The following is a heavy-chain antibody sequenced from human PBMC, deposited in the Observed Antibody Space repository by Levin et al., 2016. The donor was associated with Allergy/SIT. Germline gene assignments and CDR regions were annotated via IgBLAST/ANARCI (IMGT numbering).Heavy chain of an antibody. D-gene: IGHD1-26*01. CDR3: VREYGSPGAFDL. CDR2: IYKDGSIA. J-gene: IGHJ3*01. Sequence: GGSLRLSCAASGITFSSHWMHWVRQVPGKGLVWVSRIYKDGSIADLADSVRGRFSISRDNANNTLYLHMNSLRPEDTAIYYCVREYGSPGAFDLWGQGTMVTVSS. V-gene: IGHV3-74*01. CDR1: GITFSSHW.